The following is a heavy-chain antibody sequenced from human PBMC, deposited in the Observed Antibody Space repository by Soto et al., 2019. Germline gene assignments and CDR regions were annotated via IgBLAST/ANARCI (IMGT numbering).Heavy chain of an antibody. CDR3: ARLPRAAIYFDY. J-gene: IGHJ4*02. D-gene: IGHD2-2*01. Sequence: SETLSLTCTVSGGSISSYYWSWIRQPPGKGLEWIGYIYYSGSTNYNPSLKSRVTISVDTSKNQFSPKLSSVTAADTAVYYCARLPRAAIYFDYWGQGTLVTVSS. CDR2: IYYSGST. V-gene: IGHV4-59*08. CDR1: GGSISSYY.